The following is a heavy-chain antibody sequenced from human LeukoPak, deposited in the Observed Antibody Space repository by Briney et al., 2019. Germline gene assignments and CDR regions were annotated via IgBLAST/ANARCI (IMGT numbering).Heavy chain of an antibody. Sequence: GGSLRLSCAASGFTFSSYAMSWVRQAPGKGLEWVSGINWNGGSTGYADSVKGRFTISRDNAKNSLYLQMNSLRAEDTALYYCARAYGSGSSQAFDIWGQGTMVTVSS. J-gene: IGHJ3*02. D-gene: IGHD3-10*01. CDR3: ARAYGSGSSQAFDI. CDR1: GFTFSSYA. CDR2: INWNGGST. V-gene: IGHV3-20*04.